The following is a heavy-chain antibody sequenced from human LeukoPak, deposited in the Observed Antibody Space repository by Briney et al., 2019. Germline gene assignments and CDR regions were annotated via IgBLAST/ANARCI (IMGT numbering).Heavy chain of an antibody. J-gene: IGHJ6*02. CDR1: GGTFSSYA. V-gene: IGHV1-69*13. CDR2: IIPIFGTA. CDR3: ARGYCRSTSCHEPPLYGMDV. D-gene: IGHD2-2*01. Sequence: ASVKVSCKASGGTFSSYAISWVRQAPGQGLEWMGGIIPIFGTANYAQKFQGRVTITADESTSTVYMELRSLRSDDTAVYYCARGYCRSTSCHEPPLYGMDVWGQGTTVTVS.